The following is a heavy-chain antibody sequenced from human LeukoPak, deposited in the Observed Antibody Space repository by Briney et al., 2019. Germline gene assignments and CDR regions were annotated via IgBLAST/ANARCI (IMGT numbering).Heavy chain of an antibody. CDR3: ARETTTNYYLDY. D-gene: IGHD1-26*01. CDR1: GYAFNNNG. J-gene: IGHJ4*02. Sequence: ASVKVSCTAFGYAFNNNGISWVRQAPGQGLEWVGWISLYNDSTNYAQKLQGRVTMTTDTSTSTAYMELRSLRSDDTAVYYCARETTTNYYLDYWGQGTLVTVSS. CDR2: ISLYNDST. V-gene: IGHV1-18*01.